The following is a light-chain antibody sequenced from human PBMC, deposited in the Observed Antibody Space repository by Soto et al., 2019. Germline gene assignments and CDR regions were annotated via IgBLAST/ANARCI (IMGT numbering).Light chain of an antibody. CDR2: GAS. CDR3: QQYEKWPPSIT. V-gene: IGKV3-15*01. Sequence: IVMTHSPATLSVSPGDRVTLSCRSSQPVNNNLAWYQHKPGQAPRLLIYGASTRATGISARFSGGGSGTEFTLTISSLQSEDFALYFCQQYEKWPPSITFGQGTRLEIK. J-gene: IGKJ5*01. CDR1: QPVNNN.